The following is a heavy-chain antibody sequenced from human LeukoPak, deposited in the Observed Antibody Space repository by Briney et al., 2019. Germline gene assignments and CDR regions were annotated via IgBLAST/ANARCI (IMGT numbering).Heavy chain of an antibody. Sequence: ASVKVSFKTSGFTFTDNYFYWVRQRPAPGLGWMGWINGKRGDTNYAQKFQDRVTMTRDTSISTFYIQLSSLTADDTAVYYCARDFDWGPDYWGQGTLVTVSS. CDR1: GFTFTDNY. CDR3: ARDFDWGPDY. D-gene: IGHD3-9*01. J-gene: IGHJ4*02. CDR2: INGKRGDT. V-gene: IGHV1-2*02.